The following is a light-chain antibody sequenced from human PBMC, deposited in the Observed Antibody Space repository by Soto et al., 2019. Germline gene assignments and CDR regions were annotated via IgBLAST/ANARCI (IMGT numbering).Light chain of an antibody. CDR1: GSDVGNYNF. J-gene: IGLJ3*02. Sequence: QSALTQPASVSGSPGQSITISCTGTGSDVGNYNFVSWYQQYPGKAPKLMIYEVSERPSGVSNRFSGSKSGSTASLTISGLQAEDEADYYCCSYAGTTTLFGGGTKVTVL. CDR3: CSYAGTTTL. CDR2: EVS. V-gene: IGLV2-23*02.